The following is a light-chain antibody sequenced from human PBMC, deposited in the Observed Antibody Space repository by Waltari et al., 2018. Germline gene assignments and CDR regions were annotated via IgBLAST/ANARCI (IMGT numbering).Light chain of an antibody. J-gene: IGKJ3*01. CDR1: RSVLYSANNRNY. CDR3: QQYYSPFT. V-gene: IGKV4-1*01. CDR2: WAS. Sequence: DIVMTQSPDSLAVVLGERAIINCKPSRSVLYSANNRNYLAWYQQNPGQPPKLLIFWASTRESGVPDRFSGSGSGTDFTLTISSLQAEDVAVYYCQQYYSPFTFGPGTKVDIK.